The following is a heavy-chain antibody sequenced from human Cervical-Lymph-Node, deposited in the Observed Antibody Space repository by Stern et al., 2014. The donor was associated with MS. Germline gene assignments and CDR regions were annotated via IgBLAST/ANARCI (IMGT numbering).Heavy chain of an antibody. Sequence: VQLVQSGGALVQPGGSLRLSCVASGFTFTSYAINWVRQAPGKGLQWVSAIVASGNSTYYTDSVKGRFTISRDNSKNTVYLAMNSLSSEDTAIYFCALLATPTDYWGQGTLVTVSP. V-gene: IGHV3-23*04. D-gene: IGHD2-15*01. CDR3: ALLATPTDY. CDR1: GFTFTSYA. CDR2: IVASGNST. J-gene: IGHJ4*02.